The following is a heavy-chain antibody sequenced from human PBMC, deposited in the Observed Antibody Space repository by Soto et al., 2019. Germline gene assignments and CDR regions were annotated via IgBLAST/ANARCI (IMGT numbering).Heavy chain of an antibody. V-gene: IGHV4-31*03. D-gene: IGHD4-17*01. CDR3: ARVRVDPGLRTYRRFDY. J-gene: IGHJ4*02. Sequence: PSETLSLTCTVSGGSISSGGYYWSWIRQHPGKGLEWIGYIYYSGSTYYNPSLKSRVTISVDTSKNQFSLKLSSVTAADTAVYYCARVRVDPGLRTYRRFDYWGQGTLVTVSS. CDR1: GGSISSGGYY. CDR2: IYYSGST.